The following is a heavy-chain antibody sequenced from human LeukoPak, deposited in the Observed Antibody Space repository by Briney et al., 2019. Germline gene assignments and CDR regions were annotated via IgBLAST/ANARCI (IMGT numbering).Heavy chain of an antibody. D-gene: IGHD3-16*01. CDR2: IRPTGDII. Sequence: PGGSLRLSSAASGFTFGVYYMTWIRQAPGRGLEPLSFIRPTGDIIKYVDSVKGRLTISRDNAKSSMYLEMNILRAEDTAVYYGARGHWAAPDHWGQGTLVTVSP. J-gene: IGHJ4*02. CDR1: GFTFGVYY. CDR3: ARGHWAAPDH. V-gene: IGHV3-11*01.